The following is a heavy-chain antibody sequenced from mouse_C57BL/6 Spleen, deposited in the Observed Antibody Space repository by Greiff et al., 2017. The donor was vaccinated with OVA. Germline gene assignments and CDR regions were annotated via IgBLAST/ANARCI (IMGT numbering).Heavy chain of an antibody. Sequence: EVKLMESGPELVKPGASVKISCKASGYTFTDYYMNWVKQSHGKSLEWIGDINPNNGGTSYNQKFKGKATLTVDKSSSTAYMELRSLTSEDSAVYYCARDGTGAGFAYWGQGTLVTVSA. CDR3: ARDGTGAGFAY. CDR1: GYTFTDYY. V-gene: IGHV1-26*01. J-gene: IGHJ3*01. D-gene: IGHD4-1*01. CDR2: INPNNGGT.